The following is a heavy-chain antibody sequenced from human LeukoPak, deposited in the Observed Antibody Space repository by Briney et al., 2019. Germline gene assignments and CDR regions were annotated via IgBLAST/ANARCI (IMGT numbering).Heavy chain of an antibody. CDR3: ATDRGYSGFDY. CDR1: GFSFRTSW. Sequence: GGSLRLSCGASGFSFRTSWLNWVRQAPGKGLEWVASINPDGSDKYSVDSVKGRFTISRDNAKNSLYLQMNSLRAEDTAVYYCATDRGYSGFDYWGQGTLVTVSS. J-gene: IGHJ4*02. V-gene: IGHV3-7*01. CDR2: INPDGSDK. D-gene: IGHD1-26*01.